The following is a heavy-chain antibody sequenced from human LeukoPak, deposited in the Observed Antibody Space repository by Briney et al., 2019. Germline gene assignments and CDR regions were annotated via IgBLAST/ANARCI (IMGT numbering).Heavy chain of an antibody. V-gene: IGHV3-33*08. CDR1: GFIFSSYG. Sequence: GGSLRLSCAASGFIFSSYGMNWVRQAPGKGLEWAGIIGNDGKVTIYGDSVRGRFTISRGNSKNTLSLQMNSLRAEDTAMYYCARSRPWSDPSDYWGQGTLVTVSS. CDR3: ARSRPWSDPSDY. J-gene: IGHJ4*02. CDR2: IGNDGKVT.